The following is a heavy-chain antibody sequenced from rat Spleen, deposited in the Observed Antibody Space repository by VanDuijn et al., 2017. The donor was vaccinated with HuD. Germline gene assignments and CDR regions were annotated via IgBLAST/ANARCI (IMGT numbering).Heavy chain of an antibody. J-gene: IGHJ2*01. D-gene: IGHD1-12*03. CDR3: TRNYDGSSFDY. V-gene: IGHV2S12*01. CDR1: GFSLTSYH. CDR2: ISSGGST. Sequence: QVQLKESGPGLVQPSQTLSLTCTVSGFSLTSYHVSWVRQPPGKGLEWIAAISSGGSTYYNSALKSRLSISRDTSKSQVFLKMNSLQTEDTAIYFCTRNYDGSSFDYWGQGVMVTVSS.